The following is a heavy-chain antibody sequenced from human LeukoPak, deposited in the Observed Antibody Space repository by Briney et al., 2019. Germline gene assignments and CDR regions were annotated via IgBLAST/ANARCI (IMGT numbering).Heavy chain of an antibody. CDR1: GGSFSGYY. V-gene: IGHV4-34*01. D-gene: IGHD3-22*01. Sequence: PSETLSLTCAVYGGSFSGYYWSWIRQPPGKGLEWIGEINHSGSTNYNPSHKSRVTISVDTSKNQFSLKLSSVTAADTAVYYCARILDYYDSSGYYYEKVSYFDYWGQGTLVTVSS. J-gene: IGHJ4*02. CDR3: ARILDYYDSSGYYYEKVSYFDY. CDR2: INHSGST.